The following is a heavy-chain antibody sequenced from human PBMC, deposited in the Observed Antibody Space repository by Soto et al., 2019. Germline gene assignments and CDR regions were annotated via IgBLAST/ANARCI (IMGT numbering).Heavy chain of an antibody. CDR3: ANVRDWSGSYFDY. Sequence: QVQLVESGGGVVQPGRSLRLSCAASGFTFSSYGMHWVRQAPGKGLEWVAVISYDGSNKYYADSVKGRFTISRDNSKNTLYLQMNSLRAEDTAVYYCANVRDWSGSYFDYWGQGTLVTVSS. V-gene: IGHV3-30*18. J-gene: IGHJ4*02. CDR2: ISYDGSNK. D-gene: IGHD3-3*01. CDR1: GFTFSSYG.